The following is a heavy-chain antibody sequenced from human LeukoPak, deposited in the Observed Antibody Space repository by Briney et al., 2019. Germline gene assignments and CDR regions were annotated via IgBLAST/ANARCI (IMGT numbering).Heavy chain of an antibody. J-gene: IGHJ4*02. D-gene: IGHD6-13*01. V-gene: IGHV1-2*02. CDR2: INPNSGGT. CDR1: GYTFTGYY. CDR3: ARSYSSSWYVYFDY. Sequence: ASVKVSCKASGYTFTGYYMHWVRQAPGQGLEGMGWINPNSGGTNYAQTFQGRVTITRDNANSTAYMELSRLRSDDTAVYYCARSYSSSWYVYFDYWGQGTLVTVSS.